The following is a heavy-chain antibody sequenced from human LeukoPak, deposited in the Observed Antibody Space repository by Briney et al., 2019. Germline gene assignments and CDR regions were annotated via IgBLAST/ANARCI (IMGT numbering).Heavy chain of an antibody. J-gene: IGHJ4*02. CDR3: AKHSWWSGYFYFLPFDY. Sequence: GGSLRLSCAASEFTFSTYGMSWVRQAPGKGLEWVSGINYSGDSTYYADSVKGRFTISRDNSKNTLYLQMNSLRVEATAVYYCAKHSWWSGYFYFLPFDYWGQGTLVTVSS. CDR1: EFTFSTYG. V-gene: IGHV3-23*01. CDR2: INYSGDST. D-gene: IGHD3-3*01.